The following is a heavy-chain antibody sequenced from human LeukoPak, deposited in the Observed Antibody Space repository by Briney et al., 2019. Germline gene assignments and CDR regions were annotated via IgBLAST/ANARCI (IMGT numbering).Heavy chain of an antibody. CDR2: IKSKVNGGTT. CDR1: GFTFGDHG. D-gene: IGHD2-21*01. CDR3: TRDRDWSFDY. Sequence: GGSLRLSCTASGFTFGDHGMSWARQAPGKGLEWVGFIKSKVNGGTTEYAASVKGRFTISRDDSQRIAYLLMNSLTTEDTAVYFCTRDRDWSFDYWGQGTLVTVSS. J-gene: IGHJ4*02. V-gene: IGHV3-49*04.